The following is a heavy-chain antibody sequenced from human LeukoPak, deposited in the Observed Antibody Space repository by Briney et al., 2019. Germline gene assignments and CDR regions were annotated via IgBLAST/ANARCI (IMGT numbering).Heavy chain of an antibody. J-gene: IGHJ4*02. CDR3: AREPHYHGSGSGDY. V-gene: IGHV1-2*02. CDR1: GYTFTGYY. CDR2: INPNSGGT. Sequence: ASVKVSCKASGYTFTGYYMHWVRQASGQGLEWMGWINPNSGGTNYAQKFQGRVTMTRDTSISTAYMELSRLRSDDTAVYYCAREPHYHGSGSGDYWGQGTLVTVSS. D-gene: IGHD3-10*01.